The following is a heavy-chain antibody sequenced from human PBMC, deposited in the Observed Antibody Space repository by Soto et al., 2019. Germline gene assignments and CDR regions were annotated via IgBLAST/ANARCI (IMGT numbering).Heavy chain of an antibody. Sequence: PVGSLRLSCAASGFMFRSYAMHWVRQAPGKGLEWVAGIWYDGSTKYYGDSVKGRYSISRDNSKNMLDLQMNSLRAEDTAVYYCARVASSSSWHIPHFDQWGQGTLVTAPQ. CDR3: ARVASSSSWHIPHFDQ. CDR1: GFMFRSYA. D-gene: IGHD6-13*01. J-gene: IGHJ4*02. V-gene: IGHV3-33*01. CDR2: IWYDGSTK.